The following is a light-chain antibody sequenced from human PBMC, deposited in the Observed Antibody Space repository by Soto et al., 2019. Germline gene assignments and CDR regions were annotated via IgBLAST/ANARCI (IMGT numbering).Light chain of an antibody. CDR3: QQSPGT. Sequence: IVMTQYQATLSVSPGETATLSCRASQSVSSGFLAWYQQKPGQAPRLLIYGASTRATGIPDRFSGSGSGTDFTLTITRLEPEDFAVYYCQQSPGTFGQGSKVDI. V-gene: IGKV3-20*01. J-gene: IGKJ1*01. CDR2: GAS. CDR1: QSVSSGF.